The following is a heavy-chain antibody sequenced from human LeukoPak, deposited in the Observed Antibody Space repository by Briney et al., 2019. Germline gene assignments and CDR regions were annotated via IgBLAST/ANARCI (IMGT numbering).Heavy chain of an antibody. J-gene: IGHJ3*02. CDR3: AREGEMATSGAFDI. V-gene: IGHV3-21*01. CDR2: ISSSSSYI. D-gene: IGHD5-24*01. Sequence: GGSLRLSCAASGFTFSSYSMNWVRQAPGKGLKWVSSISSSSSYIYYADSVKGRFTISRDNAKNSLYLQMNSLRAEDTAVYYCAREGEMATSGAFDIWGQGTMVTVSS. CDR1: GFTFSSYS.